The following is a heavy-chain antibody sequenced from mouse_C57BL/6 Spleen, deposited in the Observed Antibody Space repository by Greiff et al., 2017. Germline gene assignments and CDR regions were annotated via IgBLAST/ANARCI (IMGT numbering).Heavy chain of an antibody. J-gene: IGHJ1*03. Sequence: EVKLVESGGGLVKPGGSLKLSCAASGFTFSDYGMHWVRQAPGKGLEWVAYISSGSSTIYYADTVQGRFTISRDNAKNTLFLQMTSLRSEDTAMYYCARPFITTVVAHWYFDVWGTGTTVTVSS. CDR1: GFTFSDYG. CDR2: ISSGSSTI. CDR3: ARPFITTVVAHWYFDV. V-gene: IGHV5-17*01. D-gene: IGHD1-1*01.